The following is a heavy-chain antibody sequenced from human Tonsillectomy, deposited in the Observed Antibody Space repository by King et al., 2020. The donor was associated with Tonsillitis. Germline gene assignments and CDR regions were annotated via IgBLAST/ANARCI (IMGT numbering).Heavy chain of an antibody. CDR1: GFTFDDYA. CDR3: AKGRGEYVAAAGNDY. D-gene: IGHD6-13*01. CDR2: ISWNSGSI. V-gene: IGHV3-9*01. J-gene: IGHJ4*02. Sequence: VQLVESGGGLVQPGRSLRLSCAASGFTFDDYAMHWVRQAPGKGLEWVSGISWNSGSIGYADSVKGRFTISRDNAKNSLYLQMNSLRAEDTALYYCAKGRGEYVAAAGNDYWGQGTLVTVSS.